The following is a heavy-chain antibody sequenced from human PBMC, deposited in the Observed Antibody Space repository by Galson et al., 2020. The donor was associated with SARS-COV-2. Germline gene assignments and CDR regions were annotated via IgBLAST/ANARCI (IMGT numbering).Heavy chain of an antibody. CDR1: GFTFSSNA. J-gene: IGHJ4*02. CDR3: AINLSGSYLEY. D-gene: IGHD1-26*01. CDR2: ISYDGSSR. Sequence: GQSLKIPCAAPGFTFSSNAMHWVRQAPGKGLEWLAVISYDGSSRYYADFVKGRFTISRDNSKNTVYLQMNGLRAEDTAVYYCAINLSGSYLEYWGQGTLVTVSS. V-gene: IGHV3-30*04.